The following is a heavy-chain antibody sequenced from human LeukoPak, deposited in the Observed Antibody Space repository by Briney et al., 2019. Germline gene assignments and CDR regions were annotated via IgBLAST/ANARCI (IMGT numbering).Heavy chain of an antibody. V-gene: IGHV1-46*01. J-gene: IGHJ4*02. D-gene: IGHD5-24*01. CDR1: GYTFTSYY. Sequence: ASVKVSCKASGYTFTSYYMHWVRQAPGPGLEWMGIIDPIGGSTIYAQKFQGRVTMARDTSTSTVYMELSSLRSEDTAVYYCARALRMATIPGVNMNYFDYWGQGTLVTVSS. CDR3: ARALRMATIPGVNMNYFDY. CDR2: IDPIGGST.